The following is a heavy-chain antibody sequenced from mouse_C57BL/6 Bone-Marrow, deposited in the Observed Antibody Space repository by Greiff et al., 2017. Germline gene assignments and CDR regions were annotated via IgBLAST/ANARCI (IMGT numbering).Heavy chain of an antibody. D-gene: IGHD2-1*01. CDR3: AIGGIYYGNSAWFAY. CDR1: GYAFSSSW. CDR2: LYPGDGDT. Sequence: VQLQQSGPELVKPGASVKISCKASGYAFSSSWMNWVKQRPGKGLEWIGRLYPGDGDTNYNGKFKGKATLTADKSSSTAYMQLSSLTSEDSAVYLCAIGGIYYGNSAWFAYWGQGTLVTVSA. V-gene: IGHV1-82*01. J-gene: IGHJ3*01.